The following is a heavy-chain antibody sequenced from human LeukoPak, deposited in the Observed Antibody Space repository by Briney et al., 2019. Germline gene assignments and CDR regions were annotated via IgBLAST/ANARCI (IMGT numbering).Heavy chain of an antibody. CDR3: ARSNDFWSGYLDY. V-gene: IGHV3-7*01. J-gene: IGHJ4*02. D-gene: IGHD3-3*01. CDR1: GFTFSSYW. Sequence: PGGSLRLSCAASGFTFSSYWMSWVRQAPGKGLEWVANIKQDGSEKYYVDSVKGRFTISRDNAKNSLYLQINSLRAEDTAVYYCARSNDFWSGYLDYWGQGTLVTVSS. CDR2: IKQDGSEK.